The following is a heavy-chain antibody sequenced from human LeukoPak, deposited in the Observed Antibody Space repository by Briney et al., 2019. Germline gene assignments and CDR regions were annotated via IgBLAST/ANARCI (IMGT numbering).Heavy chain of an antibody. CDR3: ARFPYGDTAMAHIVFDP. CDR2: IYYSGST. Sequence: PSETLSLTCTVSGGSISSGSYYWGWIRQPPGKGLEWIGSIYYSGSTYYNPSLKSRVTISVDTSKNQFSLKLSSVTAADTAVYYCARFPYGDTAMAHIVFDPWGQGTLVTVSS. V-gene: IGHV4-39*07. D-gene: IGHD5-18*01. CDR1: GGSISSGSYY. J-gene: IGHJ5*02.